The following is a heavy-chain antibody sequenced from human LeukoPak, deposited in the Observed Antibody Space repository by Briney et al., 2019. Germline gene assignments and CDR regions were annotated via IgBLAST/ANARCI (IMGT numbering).Heavy chain of an antibody. J-gene: IGHJ4*02. CDR3: AKEIWTGYSSGWHYFDY. D-gene: IGHD6-19*01. CDR2: ISWNSGSI. CDR1: GFTFDDYA. Sequence: GRSLRLSCAASGFTFDDYAMHWVRQAPGKGLEWVSGISWNSGSIGYADSVKGRFTISRDNAKNSLYLQMNSLRAEDTALYYCAKEIWTGYSSGWHYFDYWGQGTLVTVSS. V-gene: IGHV3-9*01.